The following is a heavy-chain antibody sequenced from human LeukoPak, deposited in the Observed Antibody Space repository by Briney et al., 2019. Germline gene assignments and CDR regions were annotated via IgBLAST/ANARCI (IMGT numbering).Heavy chain of an antibody. CDR1: GGSFSGYY. V-gene: IGHV4-34*01. CDR2: INHSGST. CDR3: ARGYVTTVKLDY. Sequence: KPSETLSLTCAVYGGSFSGYYWSWIRQPPGKGLEWIGEINHSGSTNYNPSLKSRVTISVDTSKNQFSLKLSSVTAADTAVYYCARGYVTTVKLDYWGQGTLVTVSS. J-gene: IGHJ4*02. D-gene: IGHD4-17*01.